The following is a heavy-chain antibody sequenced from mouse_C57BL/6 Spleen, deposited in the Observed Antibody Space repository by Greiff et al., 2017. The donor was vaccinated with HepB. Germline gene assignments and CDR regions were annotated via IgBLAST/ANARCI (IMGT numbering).Heavy chain of an antibody. CDR2: IYPGDGDT. D-gene: IGHD1-1*01. CDR1: GYAFSSYW. V-gene: IGHV1-80*01. CDR3: ARATTVVALDY. J-gene: IGHJ2*01. Sequence: VQLQQSGAELVKPGASVKISCKASGYAFSSYWMNWVKQRPGKGLEWIGQIYPGDGDTNYNGKFKGKATLTADKSSSTAYIQLSSLTSEDSAVYFCARATTVVALDYWSQGTTLTVSS.